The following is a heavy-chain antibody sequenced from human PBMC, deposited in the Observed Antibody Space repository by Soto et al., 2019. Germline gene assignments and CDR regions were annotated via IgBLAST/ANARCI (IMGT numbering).Heavy chain of an antibody. Sequence: ASVKVSCKASGYTFTGYYMHWVRQAPGQGLEWMGWINPNSGGTNYTQKFQGRVTMTRDTSISTAYMELSRLRSDDTAVYYCTDDRYSSGWYGFDYWGQGTLVTVPS. CDR3: TDDRYSSGWYGFDY. V-gene: IGHV1-2*02. J-gene: IGHJ4*02. CDR1: GYTFTGYY. CDR2: INPNSGGT. D-gene: IGHD6-19*01.